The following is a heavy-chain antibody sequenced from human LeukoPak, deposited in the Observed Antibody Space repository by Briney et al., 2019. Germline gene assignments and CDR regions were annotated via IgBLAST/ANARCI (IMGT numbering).Heavy chain of an antibody. CDR1: GDSISNYY. Sequence: SETLSLTCSVSGDSISNYYWSWIRQPAGKGLEWIGRIYTSGSTSYNPSLKSRVTISVDKSKNQFSLKLNSVTAADTAVYYCARSIVVVPATRVTYYMDVWGKGTTVTVSS. CDR3: ARSIVVVPATRVTYYMDV. J-gene: IGHJ6*03. V-gene: IGHV4-4*07. D-gene: IGHD2-2*01. CDR2: IYTSGST.